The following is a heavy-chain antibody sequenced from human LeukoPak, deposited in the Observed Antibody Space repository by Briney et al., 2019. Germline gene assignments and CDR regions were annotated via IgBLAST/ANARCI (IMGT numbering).Heavy chain of an antibody. Sequence: SETLSLTCAVYGGSFSGYYWSWIRQPPGKGLEWIGEINHSGSTNYNPSLKSRVTISVDTSKNQFSLKLSSVTAADTAVYYCARAQQYYFDHWGQGTLVTVSS. J-gene: IGHJ4*02. D-gene: IGHD1/OR15-1a*01. CDR1: GGSFSGYY. CDR2: INHSGST. CDR3: ARAQQYYFDH. V-gene: IGHV4-34*01.